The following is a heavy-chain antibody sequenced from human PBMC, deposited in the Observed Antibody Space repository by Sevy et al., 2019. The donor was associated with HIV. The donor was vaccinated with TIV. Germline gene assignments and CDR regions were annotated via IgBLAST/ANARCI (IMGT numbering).Heavy chain of an antibody. CDR3: ARASSTADYTEYFQH. CDR2: IYHSGST. D-gene: IGHD4-4*01. Sequence: SETLSLTCAVSGGSISSGGYSWSWIRQPPGKGLEWIGYIYHSGSTYYNPSLKSRVTISEDRSKNQFSLKMSPVTAADTAVYYCARASSTADYTEYFQHWGQGTLVTVSS. V-gene: IGHV4-30-2*01. J-gene: IGHJ1*01. CDR1: GGSISSGGYS.